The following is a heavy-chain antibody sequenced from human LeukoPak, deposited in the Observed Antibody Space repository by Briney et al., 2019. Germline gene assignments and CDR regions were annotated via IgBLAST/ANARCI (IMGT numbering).Heavy chain of an antibody. CDR2: IFDGV. J-gene: IGHJ4*02. D-gene: IGHD1-26*01. CDR1: GFSISRYY. Sequence: TGGSLRLSCEVSGFSISRYYMTWVRQAPGKGRESVSVIFDGVADSVRGRFTISRDSSKNTLFLQMNSLRHEDTAVYYCARLFGGQMMGYYVDYWGQGALITVSS. CDR3: ARLFGGQMMGYYVDY. V-gene: IGHV3-53*01.